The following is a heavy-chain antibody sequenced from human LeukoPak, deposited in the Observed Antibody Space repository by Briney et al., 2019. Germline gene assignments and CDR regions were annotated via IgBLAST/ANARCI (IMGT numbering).Heavy chain of an antibody. D-gene: IGHD6-19*01. CDR3: SRGQGCAY. CDR2: IKQDGSEQ. V-gene: IGHV3-7*04. CDR1: GFTFSSYW. J-gene: IGHJ4*02. Sequence: GSLRLSCAASGFTFSSYWMSWVRQAPGKGLEWVANIKQDGSEQYYVDSVKGRFSISRDNAKKSLYLQMNSLRAEDTAVYYCSRGQGCAYWGQGTLVTVSS.